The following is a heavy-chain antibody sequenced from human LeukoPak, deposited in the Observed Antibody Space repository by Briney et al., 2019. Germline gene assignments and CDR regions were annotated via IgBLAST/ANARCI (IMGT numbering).Heavy chain of an antibody. D-gene: IGHD2-21*02. CDR1: GYTFTVYW. Sequence: GESLQISCKGVGYTFTVYWIDWVRQLPGKGLEWMGRIDPSESYTNYGPSFQGHVSISVDRSVSTAYLQWSNLKASDTGTYYCARHAGGLSVTGPSDCWGQGTLVTVSS. CDR2: IDPSESYT. CDR3: ARHAGGLSVTGPSDC. V-gene: IGHV5-10-1*01. J-gene: IGHJ4*02.